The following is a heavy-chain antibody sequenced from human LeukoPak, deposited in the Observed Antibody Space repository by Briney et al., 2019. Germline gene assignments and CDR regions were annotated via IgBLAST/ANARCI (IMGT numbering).Heavy chain of an antibody. CDR2: ILYDGSNE. CDR1: GSTFSSYA. V-gene: IGHV3-30*09. J-gene: IGHJ4*02. Sequence: GGSLRLSCATSGSTFSSYAMHWVRQAPGKGLEWVAVILYDGSNEYYADSVKGRFAISRDNSQNTLHLQMNSLRAEDTAVYYCARAQHRGWGFDYWGQGTLVTVSS. CDR3: ARAQHRGWGFDY. D-gene: IGHD1-26*01.